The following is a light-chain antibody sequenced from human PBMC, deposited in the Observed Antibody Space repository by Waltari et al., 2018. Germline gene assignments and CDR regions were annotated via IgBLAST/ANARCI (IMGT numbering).Light chain of an antibody. V-gene: IGLV2-23*02. J-gene: IGLJ1*01. CDR1: LRDVGDYYY. Sequence: QSALTQPASGSGHPGQSITISSTGTLRDVGDYYYVAWFQYHPGKAPKLMIYDVGKRHSGVSNRFSGSKSGNTASLTISGIQAEDEADYYCCSYAGSNTYVFGTGTKVTVL. CDR2: DVG. CDR3: CSYAGSNTYV.